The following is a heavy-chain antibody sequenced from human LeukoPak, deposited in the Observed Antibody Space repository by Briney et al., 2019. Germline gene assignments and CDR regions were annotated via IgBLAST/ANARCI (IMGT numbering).Heavy chain of an antibody. Sequence: ETLSLTCSVSGGSVSSGAYWTWIRQRPGKGLEWVSVIYSGGSTYYADSVKGRFTISRDNSKNTLYLQMNSLRAEDTAVYYCARATYDYVWGSYFDYWGQGTLVTVSS. CDR1: GGSVSSGAY. CDR3: ARATYDYVWGSYFDY. CDR2: IYSGGST. V-gene: IGHV3-53*01. D-gene: IGHD3-16*01. J-gene: IGHJ4*02.